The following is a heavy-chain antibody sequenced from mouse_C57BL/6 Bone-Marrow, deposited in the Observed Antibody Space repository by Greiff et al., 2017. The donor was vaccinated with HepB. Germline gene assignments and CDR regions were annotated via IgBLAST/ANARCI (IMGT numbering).Heavy chain of an antibody. D-gene: IGHD2-14*01. CDR2: INPNNGGT. Sequence: EVQLQESGPELVKPGASVKIPCKASGYTFTYYNMDWVKQSHGKSLEWIGDINPNNGGTIYNQKFKGKATLTVDKSSSTAYMELRSLTSEDTAVYYCARGGTSLGYFDVWGTGTPVTVSS. CDR3: ARGGTSLGYFDV. CDR1: GYTFTYYN. V-gene: IGHV1-18*01. J-gene: IGHJ1*03.